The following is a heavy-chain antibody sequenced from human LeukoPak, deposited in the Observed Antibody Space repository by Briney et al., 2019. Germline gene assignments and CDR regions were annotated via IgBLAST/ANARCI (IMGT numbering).Heavy chain of an antibody. J-gene: IGHJ4*02. CDR3: ARRAGAYSHPYDY. V-gene: IGHV3-53*01. D-gene: IGHD4/OR15-4a*01. CDR1: GFTVSSNS. Sequence: GGSLRLSCTVSGFTVSSNSMSWVRQAPGKGLEWVSFSDSVRGRFTISRDNSKNTLYLQMNSLRAEDTAVYYCARRAGAYSHPYDYWGQGTLVTVSS.